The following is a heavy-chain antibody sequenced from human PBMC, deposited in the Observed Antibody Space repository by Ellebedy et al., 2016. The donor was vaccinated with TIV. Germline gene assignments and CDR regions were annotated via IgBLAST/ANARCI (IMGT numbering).Heavy chain of an antibody. D-gene: IGHD2-2*01. CDR3: ARQSRPSAAGPESTLDL. V-gene: IGHV4-61*01. CDR2: FCPGGGT. Sequence: SETLSLXXTVSGDPLNSPYYCWTWIRQPPGEGLEWIGFFCPGGGTQYNPSLGTRVTISVDTSKNQFALILTSVTAADTAIYSCARQSRPSAAGPESTLDLWGQGTLVTVSS. CDR1: GDPLNSPYYC. J-gene: IGHJ5*02.